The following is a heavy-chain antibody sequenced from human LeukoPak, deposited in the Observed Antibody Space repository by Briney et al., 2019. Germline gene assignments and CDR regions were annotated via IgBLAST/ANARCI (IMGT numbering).Heavy chain of an antibody. Sequence: ASVTVSCKASGGTFSSYAISWVRQAPGQGLEWMGGIIPIFGTANYAQKFQGRVTITADESTSTAYMELSSLRSEDTAVYYCWGGGWKKPFDYWGQGTLVTVSS. CDR2: IIPIFGTA. CDR1: GGTFSSYA. J-gene: IGHJ4*02. D-gene: IGHD2-21*01. V-gene: IGHV1-69*13. CDR3: WGGGWKKPFDY.